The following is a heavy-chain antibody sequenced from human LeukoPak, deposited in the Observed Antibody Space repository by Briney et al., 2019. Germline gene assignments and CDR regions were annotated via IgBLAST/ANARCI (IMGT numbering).Heavy chain of an antibody. Sequence: SETLSLTCTVSGGSISSYYWSWIRQPPGKGLEWIGYIYYSGSTNYNPSLKSRVTISVDTSKNQFSLKLSSVTAADTAVYYCARGYYGGPVDYWGQGTLVTVSS. CDR3: ARGYYGGPVDY. CDR2: IYYSGST. D-gene: IGHD4-23*01. CDR1: GGSISSYY. J-gene: IGHJ4*02. V-gene: IGHV4-59*01.